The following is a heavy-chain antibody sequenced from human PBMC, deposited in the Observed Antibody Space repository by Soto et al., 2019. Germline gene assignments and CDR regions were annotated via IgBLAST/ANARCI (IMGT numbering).Heavy chain of an antibody. CDR2: IWYDGSDK. J-gene: IGHJ6*02. CDR3: ARGTSHYYYGLDV. V-gene: IGHV3-33*01. Sequence: GGSLRLSCAASGFTFSIYGMHWVRQAPGKGLEWVAVIWYDGSDKYYADSVKGRFTISRDNSKNTLYLQMNSLRAEDTAVYYCARGTSHYYYGLDVWGQGTTVTVSS. CDR1: GFTFSIYG.